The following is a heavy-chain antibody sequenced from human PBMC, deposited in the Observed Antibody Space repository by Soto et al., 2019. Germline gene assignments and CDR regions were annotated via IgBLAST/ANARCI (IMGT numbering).Heavy chain of an antibody. V-gene: IGHV4-39*01. CDR1: GGSISSSSYY. D-gene: IGHD3-16*02. J-gene: IGHJ4*02. CDR2: IYYSGST. Sequence: QLQLQESGPGLVKPSETLSLTCTVSGGSISSSSYYWGRSRQPPGKGLEWIGSIYYSGSTYYNPSLMSRVNISVDTSKNQFSLKLSSVTAADTAVYYCASQSPPPGLDYDYIWGSYRYSDYWGQGTLVTVSS. CDR3: ASQSPPPGLDYDYIWGSYRYSDY.